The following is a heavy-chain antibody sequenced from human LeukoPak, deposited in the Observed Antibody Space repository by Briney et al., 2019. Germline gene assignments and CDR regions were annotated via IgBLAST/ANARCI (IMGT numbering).Heavy chain of an antibody. CDR3: ATEIRPNDY. J-gene: IGHJ4*02. V-gene: IGHV3-23*01. CDR1: GFTFRSHD. D-gene: IGHD4-17*01. CDR2: ISISGGST. Sequence: GGSLRLSCAASGFTFRSHDMSWVRQAPGRGLEWVSSISISGGSTYYTDSVKDRFPISRHNSKNTLYLQMTSLRPEDTGVYYCATEIRPNDYWGQGTLVTVSS.